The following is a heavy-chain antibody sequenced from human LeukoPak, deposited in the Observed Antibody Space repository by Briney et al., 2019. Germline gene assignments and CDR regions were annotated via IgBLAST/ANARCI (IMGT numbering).Heavy chain of an antibody. D-gene: IGHD2-15*01. CDR1: GYTFTGYY. V-gene: IGHV1-2*02. Sequence: ASVKVSCKASGYTFTGYYMHWVRQAPGQGLEWMGWINPNSGGTNYAQKFQGRVTMTRDTSISTAYMELSRLRSDDTAVYYCARVGGLSYYYYGMDVWGQGTTVTVSS. J-gene: IGHJ6*02. CDR2: INPNSGGT. CDR3: ARVGGLSYYYYGMDV.